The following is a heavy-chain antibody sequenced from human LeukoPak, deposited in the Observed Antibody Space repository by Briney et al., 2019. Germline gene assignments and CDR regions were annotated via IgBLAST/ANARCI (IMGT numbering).Heavy chain of an antibody. CDR3: ARVVAAAGYYFDH. CDR2: ISGSSSYI. V-gene: IGHV3-21*01. D-gene: IGHD6-13*01. J-gene: IGHJ4*02. Sequence: GGSLRLSCAASGFTFSSYSMNWVRQAPGKGLEWVSSISGSSSYIYYADSVKGRFTISRDNAKNSLYLQMNSLRAEDTAVYYCARVVAAAGYYFDHWGQGTLVTVSS. CDR1: GFTFSSYS.